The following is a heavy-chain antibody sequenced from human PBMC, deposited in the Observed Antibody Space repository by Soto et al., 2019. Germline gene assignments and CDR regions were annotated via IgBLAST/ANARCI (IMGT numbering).Heavy chain of an antibody. D-gene: IGHD3-22*01. CDR1: GGSISSGDYY. CDR2: IYYSGST. Sequence: QVQQQESGPGLVKPSQTLSLTCTVSGGSISSGDYYWSWIRQPPGKGLEWIGYIYYSGSTYYNPSLKSRVTISVDTSKNQFSLKLSSVTAADTAVYYCARDRRNYYDSSGYSSYYFDYWGQGTLVTVSS. V-gene: IGHV4-30-4*01. CDR3: ARDRRNYYDSSGYSSYYFDY. J-gene: IGHJ4*02.